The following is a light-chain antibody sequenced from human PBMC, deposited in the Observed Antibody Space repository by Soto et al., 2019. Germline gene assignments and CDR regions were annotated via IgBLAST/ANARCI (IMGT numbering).Light chain of an antibody. CDR2: GAS. J-gene: IGKJ1*01. CDR1: LTVGPN. CDR3: QQHHNWPPGT. V-gene: IGKV3-15*01. Sequence: EVAMTQSPATMSVSPGERATLSCRATLTVGPNLAWYHHKRGQPPMLLIYGASTRPTGIPARFSGSGSGTDFTLTISSPQAEAFAVYYCQQHHNWPPGTFGQGTKVEIK.